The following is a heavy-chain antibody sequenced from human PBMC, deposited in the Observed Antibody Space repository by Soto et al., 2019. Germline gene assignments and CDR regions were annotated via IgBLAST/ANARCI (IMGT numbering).Heavy chain of an antibody. J-gene: IGHJ6*01. CDR3: VKDPGSSWYYYYYGMDV. D-gene: IGHD6-13*01. CDR2: ISSNGGST. CDR1: GFTFSSYA. V-gene: IGHV3-64D*06. Sequence: GGSLRLSCSASGFTFSSYAMHWVRQAPGKGLEYVSAISSNGGSTYYADSVKGRFTISRDNSKNTLYLQMSSLRAEDTAVYYCVKDPGSSWYYYYYGMDVWGQGTTVTAPQ.